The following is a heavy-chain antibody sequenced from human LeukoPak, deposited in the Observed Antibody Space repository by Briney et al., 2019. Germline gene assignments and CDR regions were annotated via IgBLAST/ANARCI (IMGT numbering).Heavy chain of an antibody. J-gene: IGHJ4*02. CDR2: FDPEDGET. CDR1: GYTLTELS. CDR3: ATDTYCSGGSCYGN. V-gene: IGHV1-24*01. Sequence: EASVKVSCTVSGYTLTELSMHWVRQAPGKGLEWMGGFDPEDGETIYAQKFQGRVTMTEDTSTDTAYMELSSLRSEDTAVYYCATDTYCSGGSCYGNWGQGTLVTVSS. D-gene: IGHD2-15*01.